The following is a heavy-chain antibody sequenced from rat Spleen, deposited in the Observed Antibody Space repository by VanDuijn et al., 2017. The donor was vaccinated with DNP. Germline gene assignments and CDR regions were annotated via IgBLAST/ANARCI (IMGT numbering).Heavy chain of an antibody. Sequence: QVQLKESGPGLMQPSQTLSLTCIVSGFSLTSYHVHWVRQSPGKGLEWMAVIWSGGNTDYNSALKSRLSISRDTSKSQGFLKVRSRQTEDTGIYYCTRGDYYSAYYFECWGQGVMVTVSS. V-gene: IGHV2S13*01. CDR3: TRGDYYSAYYFEC. CDR2: IWSGGNT. J-gene: IGHJ2*01. CDR1: GFSLTSYH. D-gene: IGHD1-1*01.